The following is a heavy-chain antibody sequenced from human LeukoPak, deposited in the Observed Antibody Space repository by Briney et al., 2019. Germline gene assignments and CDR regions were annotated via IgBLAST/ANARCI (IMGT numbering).Heavy chain of an antibody. CDR2: ISGSGGST. D-gene: IGHD3-10*01. V-gene: IGHV3-23*01. CDR1: GFTFSSYA. J-gene: IGHJ4*02. CDR3: ARDVNYYGSGSIFGIDY. Sequence: GGSLRLSCAASGFTFSSYAMSWVRQAPGKGLEWVSAISGSGGSTYYADSVKGRFTISRDNSKNTLYLQMNSLRAEDTAVYYCARDVNYYGSGSIFGIDYWGQGTLVTVSS.